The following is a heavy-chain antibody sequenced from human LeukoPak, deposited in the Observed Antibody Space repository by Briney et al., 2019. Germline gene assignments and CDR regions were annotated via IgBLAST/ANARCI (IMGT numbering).Heavy chain of an antibody. J-gene: IGHJ4*02. Sequence: QTGGSLRLSCAASGFTFSSYWMHWVRQVPGKGLVWVARINPGGSSITYADSVKGRFTISRDNAKNTLYLQMDSLRAEDTGVYYCARSNQADDYWGQGTLVTVPS. D-gene: IGHD1-14*01. V-gene: IGHV3-74*01. CDR2: INPGGSSI. CDR1: GFTFSSYW. CDR3: ARSNQADDY.